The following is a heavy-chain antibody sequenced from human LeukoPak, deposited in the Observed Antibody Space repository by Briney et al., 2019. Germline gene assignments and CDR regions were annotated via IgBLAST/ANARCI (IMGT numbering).Heavy chain of an antibody. V-gene: IGHV3-7*01. CDR2: IKQDGSEK. Sequence: GGSLRLSCAASGFTFSSYSMNWVRQAPGKGLEWVANIKQDGSEKYYVDSVKGRFTISRDNDKSSLYLQMNSLRAEDTAVYYCARDALQQWLVPSYYYYGMDVWGQGTSVSVSS. D-gene: IGHD6-19*01. CDR1: GFTFSSYS. CDR3: ARDALQQWLVPSYYYYGMDV. J-gene: IGHJ6*02.